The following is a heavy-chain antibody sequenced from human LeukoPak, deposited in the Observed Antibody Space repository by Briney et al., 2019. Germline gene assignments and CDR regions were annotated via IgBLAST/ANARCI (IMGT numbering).Heavy chain of an antibody. Sequence: QTGGSLRLSCAASGFTFSSYSMNWVRQAPGKGLEWVSYISSSSSTIYYADSVKGRFTISRDNAKNSLYLQMNSLRAEDTAVYYCARAGYDFWSGYPAYYFDYWGQGTLVTVSS. CDR3: ARAGYDFWSGYPAYYFDY. V-gene: IGHV3-48*01. D-gene: IGHD3-3*01. CDR1: GFTFSSYS. J-gene: IGHJ4*02. CDR2: ISSSSSTI.